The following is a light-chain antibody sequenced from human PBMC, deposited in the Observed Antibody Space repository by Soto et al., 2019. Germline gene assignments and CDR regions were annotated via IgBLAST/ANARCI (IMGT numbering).Light chain of an antibody. J-gene: IGKJ2*01. V-gene: IGKV3-20*01. CDR3: HQYGGSPYT. Sequence: EIVLTQSPGTLSLSPGERATLSCRASQSVSSSYLAWYQQKPGQAPRLLIYGASNRATCIPDRFSGSGSGTYFILTISRLETEDFAVKYCHQYGGSPYTFGQGTKFEIK. CDR2: GAS. CDR1: QSVSSSY.